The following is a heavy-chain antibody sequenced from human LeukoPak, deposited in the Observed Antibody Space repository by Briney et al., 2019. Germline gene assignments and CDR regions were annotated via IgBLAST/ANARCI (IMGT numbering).Heavy chain of an antibody. CDR1: GASVNSKTYY. V-gene: IGHV4-61*02. D-gene: IGHD6-19*01. CDR3: ARDGHSNGWTFFDS. J-gene: IGHJ4*02. Sequence: PSETLSLTCTVSGASVNSKTYYWTWIREPAGKGLEWIGRIYSTGSTTYNPSLRSRVTISIDASKNQFSLTLTSVTAADTALYYCARDGHSNGWTFFDSWGQGTLVTVS. CDR2: IYSTGST.